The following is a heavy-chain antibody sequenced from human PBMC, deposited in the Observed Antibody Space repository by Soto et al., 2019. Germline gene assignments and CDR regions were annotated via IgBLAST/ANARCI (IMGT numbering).Heavy chain of an antibody. Sequence: EVQLLESGGALVQPGGSLRLSCAASGFTFTNYAMGWVRQTPGKGLEWVSAITSTGGDTYHSDSVKGRFTISRDNSKNTLYFQLNSLRADDTAIYYCAKGSDTSRPYYFDYWGQGTLVTVSS. J-gene: IGHJ4*02. CDR2: ITSTGGDT. D-gene: IGHD3-16*01. CDR3: AKGSDTSRPYYFDY. CDR1: GFTFTNYA. V-gene: IGHV3-23*01.